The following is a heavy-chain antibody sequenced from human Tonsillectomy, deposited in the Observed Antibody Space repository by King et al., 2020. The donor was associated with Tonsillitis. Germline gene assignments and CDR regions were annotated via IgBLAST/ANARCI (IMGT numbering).Heavy chain of an antibody. Sequence: VQLQESGPGLVKHSETLSLTCTVSGGSISSYYWSWIRQPPGKGVEGIGAVYNNGGTDYNTPLKSRVTISVDTSKNQFSLKLSSVTAADTAVYYCARGNFGYSYGYWGQGTLVTVSS. J-gene: IGHJ4*02. V-gene: IGHV4-59*01. CDR1: GGSISSYY. D-gene: IGHD5-18*01. CDR2: VYNNGGT. CDR3: ARGNFGYSYGY.